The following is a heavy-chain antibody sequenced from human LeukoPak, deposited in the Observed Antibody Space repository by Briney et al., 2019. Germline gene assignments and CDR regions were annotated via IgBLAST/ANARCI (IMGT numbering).Heavy chain of an antibody. V-gene: IGHV1-69*13. D-gene: IGHD1-14*01. J-gene: IGHJ4*02. Sequence: ASVKVSCKASGYTFTNHAMHWVRQAPGQGLEWMGGIIPIFGTANYAQKFQGRVTITADESTSTAYMELSSLRSEDTAVYYCARGASSTENFDYWGQGTLVTVSS. CDR3: ARGASSTENFDY. CDR1: GYTFTNHA. CDR2: IIPIFGTA.